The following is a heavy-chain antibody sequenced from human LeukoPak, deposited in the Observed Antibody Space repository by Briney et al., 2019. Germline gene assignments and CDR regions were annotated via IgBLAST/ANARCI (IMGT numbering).Heavy chain of an antibody. CDR3: ARRRIVGSTDDAFDI. Sequence: PGGSLRLPCAASGFTFSSYAMHWVRQAPGKGLEWAAVISSDGNTKYYADSVKGRFTISRDNSNNTLYLQMNSLRADDTAIYYCARRRIVGSTDDAFDIWGQGTMVTLSS. V-gene: IGHV3-30-3*01. J-gene: IGHJ3*02. D-gene: IGHD1-26*01. CDR1: GFTFSSYA. CDR2: ISSDGNTK.